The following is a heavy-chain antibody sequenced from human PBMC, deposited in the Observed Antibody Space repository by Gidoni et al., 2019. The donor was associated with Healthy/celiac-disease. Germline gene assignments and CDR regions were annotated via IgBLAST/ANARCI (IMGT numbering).Heavy chain of an antibody. Sequence: QVQLVESGGGVVQPGRSLRLSCAASGFTFSSSGLHWVRQAPGKGLEWVAVISYDGSNKYYADSVKGRFTISRDNSKNTLYLQMNSLRAEDTAVYYCAKGGTYYYDSSGYYTPIYWGQGTLVTVSS. V-gene: IGHV3-30*18. CDR3: AKGGTYYYDSSGYYTPIY. CDR2: ISYDGSNK. D-gene: IGHD3-22*01. CDR1: GFTFSSSG. J-gene: IGHJ4*02.